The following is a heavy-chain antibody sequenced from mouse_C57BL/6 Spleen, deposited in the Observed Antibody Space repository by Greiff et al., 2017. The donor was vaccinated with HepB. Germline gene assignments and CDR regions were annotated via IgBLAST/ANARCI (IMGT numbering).Heavy chain of an antibody. V-gene: IGHV1-20*01. Sequence: EVQLQQSGPELVKPGDSVKISCKASGYSFTGYFMNWVMQSHGKSLEWIGRINPYNGDTFYNQKFKGKATLTVDKSSSTAHMELRSLTSEDSAVYYCARGDYRYYFDYWGQGTTLTVSA. CDR3: ARGDYRYYFDY. D-gene: IGHD2-13*01. J-gene: IGHJ2*01. CDR1: GYSFTGYF. CDR2: INPYNGDT.